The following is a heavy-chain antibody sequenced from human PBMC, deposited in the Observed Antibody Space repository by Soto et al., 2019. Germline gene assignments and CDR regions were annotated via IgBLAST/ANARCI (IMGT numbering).Heavy chain of an antibody. D-gene: IGHD3-10*01. CDR2: ISFDGGTE. V-gene: IGHV3-30-3*01. J-gene: IGHJ6*02. CDR1: GFTFISYA. Sequence: QVQLVESGGGVVQPGRSLRLSCAASGFTFISYAMHWVRQAPGKGLEWVAVISFDGGTEYYADSVKGRFTISRDNSKNTVYLQMNSLRSEDTAVYYCARSRHGSGSYTHFYYGLAVWGQGTTVTVSS. CDR3: ARSRHGSGSYTHFYYGLAV.